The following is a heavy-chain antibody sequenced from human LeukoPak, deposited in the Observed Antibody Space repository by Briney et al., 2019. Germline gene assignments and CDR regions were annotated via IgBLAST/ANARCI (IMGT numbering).Heavy chain of an antibody. CDR2: IYHSGDT. J-gene: IGHJ4*01. V-gene: IGHV4-59*01. CDR3: ARGSPSGYSYGFDS. D-gene: IGHD5-18*01. Sequence: PETLSLTRTVSGGSIGTYYWNWSRLSPGEGLEWIGYIYHSGDTNYNPSLRRRVTISVDASKNQFSLKLRSVTAADTAVFYCARGSPSGYSYGFDSWGHGTLVTVAS. CDR1: GGSIGTYY.